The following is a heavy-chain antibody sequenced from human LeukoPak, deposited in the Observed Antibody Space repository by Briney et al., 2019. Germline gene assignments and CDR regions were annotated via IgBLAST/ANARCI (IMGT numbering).Heavy chain of an antibody. D-gene: IGHD6-6*01. Sequence: SETLSLTCTVSRGSISSYYWSWIRQPPGKGLEWIGYIYYSGSTNYNPSLKSRVTISVDTSKNQFSLKLSSVTAADTAVYYCARSGAYSSSSPSYYYYYGMDVWGQGTTVTVSS. CDR3: ARSGAYSSSSPSYYYYYGMDV. J-gene: IGHJ6*02. CDR1: RGSISSYY. V-gene: IGHV4-59*08. CDR2: IYYSGST.